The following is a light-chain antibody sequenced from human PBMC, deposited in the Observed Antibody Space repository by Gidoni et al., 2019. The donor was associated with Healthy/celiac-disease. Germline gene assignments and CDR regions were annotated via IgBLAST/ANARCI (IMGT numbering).Light chain of an antibody. CDR1: QSVSSN. CDR3: QQYNNWPPYT. Sequence: EIVMTHSTATMSVSPGERAHISCRASQSVSSNLAWYQQKPCQAPRLLIYGASTRATGIPARFSGSGSVIEFTLTISSLQSEDFAVYYCQQYNNWPPYTFGQGTKLEIK. CDR2: GAS. J-gene: IGKJ2*01. V-gene: IGKV3-15*01.